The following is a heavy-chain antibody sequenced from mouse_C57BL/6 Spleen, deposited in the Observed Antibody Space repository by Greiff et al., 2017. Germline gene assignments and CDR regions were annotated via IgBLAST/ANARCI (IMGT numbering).Heavy chain of an antibody. CDR2: IDPSDSYT. CDR3: ARNYDYDVYYFDY. Sequence: QVQLKQPGAELVMPGASVKLSCKASGYTFTSYWMHWVKQRPGQGLEWIGEIDPSDSYTNYNQKFKGKSTLTVDKSSSTAYMQLSSLTSEDSAVYYCARNYDYDVYYFDYWGQGTTLTVSS. D-gene: IGHD2-4*01. J-gene: IGHJ2*01. V-gene: IGHV1-69*01. CDR1: GYTFTSYW.